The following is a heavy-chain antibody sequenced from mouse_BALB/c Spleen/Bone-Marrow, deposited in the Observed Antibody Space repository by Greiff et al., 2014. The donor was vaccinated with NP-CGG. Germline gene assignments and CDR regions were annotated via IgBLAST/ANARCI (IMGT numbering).Heavy chain of an antibody. CDR2: INPGSGGA. Sequence: QVQLQQPGAELVRPGTAVNVSCKASGYAFTNYLIEWVKQRPGQGLEWIGVINPGSGGANYNEKFKGKATLTADKSSSTAYMQLSSQTSDDSAVYFCARFGRYYFDYWGQGTTLTVSS. CDR1: GYAFTNYL. V-gene: IGHV1-54*01. CDR3: ARFGRYYFDY. J-gene: IGHJ2*01.